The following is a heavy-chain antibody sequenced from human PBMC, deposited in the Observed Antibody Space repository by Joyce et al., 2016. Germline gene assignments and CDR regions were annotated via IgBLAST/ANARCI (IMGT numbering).Heavy chain of an antibody. CDR2: IYSGGDT. CDR1: GFTVSNNY. J-gene: IGHJ4*02. Sequence: EVQLVESGGGLIQPGGSLRLSCAASGFTVSNNYMTWVRQAQGKGVEWVSFIYSGGDTYYADSVKGRFTISRDKNTLYLQMNSLRVEDTAVYYCARVPGFHWGQGTLVTVSS. CDR3: ARVPGFH. V-gene: IGHV3-53*01.